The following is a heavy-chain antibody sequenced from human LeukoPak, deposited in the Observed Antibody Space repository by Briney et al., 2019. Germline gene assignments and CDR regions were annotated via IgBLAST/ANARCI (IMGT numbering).Heavy chain of an antibody. CDR1: GFTFSSYW. CDR3: ARERGQYYYDSSGYLDY. Sequence: GGSLRLSCAASGFTFSSYWMSWVRQAPGKGLEWVANIKQDGSEKYYVDSVKGRFTISRDNAKNSLYLQMNSLRAEDTAVYYYARERGQYYYDSSGYLDYWGQGTLVTVSS. CDR2: IKQDGSEK. D-gene: IGHD3-22*01. V-gene: IGHV3-7*01. J-gene: IGHJ4*02.